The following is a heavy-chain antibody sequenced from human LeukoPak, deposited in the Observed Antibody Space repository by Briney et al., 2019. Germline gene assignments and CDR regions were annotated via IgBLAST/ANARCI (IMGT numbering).Heavy chain of an antibody. Sequence: GASLRLSCTASGFTFSSYAMNWVRQAPGKGLEWVSAISGSGDTIYYADSVKGRFTISRDNSKNTLYLLMNSLRADDSAVYYCSTRYSRLLGTGWFVYDYWGQGSLVTVSS. CDR1: GFTFSSYA. D-gene: IGHD5/OR15-5a*01. J-gene: IGHJ4*02. V-gene: IGHV3-23*01. CDR2: ISGSGDTI. CDR3: STRYSRLLGTGWFVYDY.